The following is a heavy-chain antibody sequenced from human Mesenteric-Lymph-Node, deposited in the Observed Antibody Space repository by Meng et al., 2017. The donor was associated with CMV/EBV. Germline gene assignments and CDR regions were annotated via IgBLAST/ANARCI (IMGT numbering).Heavy chain of an antibody. V-gene: IGHV2-5*01. CDR1: GFSLSTNGVG. CDR2: IYWNDGE. CDR3: ARLNDFWSGHLDYFDY. J-gene: IGHJ4*02. D-gene: IGHD3-3*01. Sequence: SGPTLVKPTQTLTLTCTLSGFSLSTNGVGVGWIRQPPGKALEWLALIYWNDGERYRPSLKSRITITKDTSKNQVVLTMTNMDPVDTATYYCARLNDFWSGHLDYFDYWGQGTLVTVSS.